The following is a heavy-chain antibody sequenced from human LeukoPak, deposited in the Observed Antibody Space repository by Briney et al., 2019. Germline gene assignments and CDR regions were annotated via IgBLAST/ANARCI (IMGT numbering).Heavy chain of an antibody. Sequence: KTSETLSLTCTVSGGSISSDYWSWIRQPPRKGLEWIGYIYYSGSTHYNPSLKSRATISVDTSKNQFSLKLRSVTTADTAVYYCAGTTVTKFHYWGQGTLVTVSS. D-gene: IGHD4-17*01. CDR2: IYYSGST. CDR3: AGTTVTKFHY. V-gene: IGHV4-59*08. J-gene: IGHJ4*02. CDR1: GGSISSDY.